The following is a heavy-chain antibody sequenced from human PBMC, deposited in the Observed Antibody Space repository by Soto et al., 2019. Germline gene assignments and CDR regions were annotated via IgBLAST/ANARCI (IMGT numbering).Heavy chain of an antibody. J-gene: IGHJ6*02. CDR2: ISATSNHI. CDR3: AIDSITIFGGGMDV. CDR1: DFTFSTYS. D-gene: IGHD3-3*01. Sequence: GGSLRLSCVASDFTFSTYSMNWVRQAPGKGLEWVAYISATSNHIYYADSLKGRFTISRDNAKSSLYLHMNSLRAEDTAVYFCAIDSITIFGGGMDVCGQGTTFT. V-gene: IGHV3-21*01.